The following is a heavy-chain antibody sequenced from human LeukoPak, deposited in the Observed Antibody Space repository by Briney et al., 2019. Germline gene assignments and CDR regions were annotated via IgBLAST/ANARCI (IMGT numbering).Heavy chain of an antibody. CDR2: IHDDGSNR. CDR1: GFTFSTSG. Sequence: GGSLRLSCAASGFTFSTSGMHWVRQAPGKGLEWVAFIHDDGSNRCYPDSVEGRFTISRDNSKNTLYLHMNSLRPEDTAVYYCAKDGLTMLQGVIIANNFYFHSWGQGSLVTVAS. J-gene: IGHJ4*02. CDR3: AKDGLTMLQGVIIANNFYFHS. V-gene: IGHV3-30*02. D-gene: IGHD3-10*01.